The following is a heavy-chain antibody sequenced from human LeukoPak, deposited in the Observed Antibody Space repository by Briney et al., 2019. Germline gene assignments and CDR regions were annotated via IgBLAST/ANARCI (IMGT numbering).Heavy chain of an antibody. CDR1: GFTFSSYG. J-gene: IGHJ4*02. CDR2: ISYDGSNK. V-gene: IGHV3-30*18. Sequence: GGSLRLSCAASGFTFSSYGMHWVRQAPGKGLEWVAVISYDGSNKYYADSVKGRFTISRDNSKNTLYLQMNSLRAEDTAVYYCAKAGEQWLIGYFDYWGQGTLVTVSS. CDR3: AKAGEQWLIGYFDY. D-gene: IGHD6-19*01.